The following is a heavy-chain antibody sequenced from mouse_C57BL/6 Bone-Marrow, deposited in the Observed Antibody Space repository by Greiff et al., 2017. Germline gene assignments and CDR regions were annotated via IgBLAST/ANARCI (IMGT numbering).Heavy chain of an antibody. CDR2: IDPENGDT. CDR1: GFNIKDDY. D-gene: IGHD2-2*01. J-gene: IGHJ4*01. V-gene: IGHV14-4*01. Sequence: EVKLLESGAELVRPGASVKLSCTASGFNIKDDYMHWVKQRPEQGLEWIGWIDPENGDTEYASKFQGKATITADTSSNTAYLPLSSLPSEDSAVSYCSLLWLRRVEYWGQGTSVTVSA. CDR3: SLLWLRRVEY.